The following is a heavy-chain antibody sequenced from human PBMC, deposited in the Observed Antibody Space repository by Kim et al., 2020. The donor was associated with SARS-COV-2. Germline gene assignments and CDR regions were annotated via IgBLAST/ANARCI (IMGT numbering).Heavy chain of an antibody. D-gene: IGHD6-19*01. CDR2: ISSSSSYI. CDR1: GFTFSSYS. CDR3: ARDLNRPQWLVRHYYYYGMDV. Sequence: GGSLRLSCAASGFTFSSYSMNWVRQAPGKGLEWVSSISSSSSYIYYADSVKGRFTISRDNAKNSLYLQMNSLRAEDTAVYYCARDLNRPQWLVRHYYYYGMDVWGQGTTVTVSS. J-gene: IGHJ6*02. V-gene: IGHV3-21*01.